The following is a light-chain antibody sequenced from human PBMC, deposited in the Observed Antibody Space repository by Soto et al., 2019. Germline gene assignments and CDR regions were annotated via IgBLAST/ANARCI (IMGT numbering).Light chain of an antibody. CDR2: DAS. Sequence: VLTPSPATLSLSPGESATLSCRASQSVSSYLAWYQQKPVQAPRLLIYDASNRATGIPARFSGSGSGTDFTITISSLEHEDLAVYYCQQRSNGYTFGQGTKPEIK. CDR3: QQRSNGYT. V-gene: IGKV3-11*01. CDR1: QSVSSY. J-gene: IGKJ2*01.